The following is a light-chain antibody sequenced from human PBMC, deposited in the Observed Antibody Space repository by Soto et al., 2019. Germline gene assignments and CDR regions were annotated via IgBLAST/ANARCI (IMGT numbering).Light chain of an antibody. CDR1: QSVLYSSNNKNY. V-gene: IGKV4-1*01. Sequence: DIVMTQSPDSLAVSLGERATINCKSSQSVLYSSNNKNYLAWYQQKPGQPPKLLIYWSSTRESGGPDRFSGSGCGTDLTLTISSLQAEDVAVYYCQQYYTTPWTFGQGTKVEI. J-gene: IGKJ1*01. CDR3: QQYYTTPWT. CDR2: WSS.